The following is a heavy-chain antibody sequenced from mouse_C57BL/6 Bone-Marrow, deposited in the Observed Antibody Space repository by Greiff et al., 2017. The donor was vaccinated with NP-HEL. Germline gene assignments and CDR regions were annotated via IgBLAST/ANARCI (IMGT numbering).Heavy chain of an antibody. D-gene: IGHD1-1*01. V-gene: IGHV1-31*01. CDR1: GYSFTGYY. CDR2: IYPYNCVS. J-gene: IGHJ4*01. Sequence: VPLQQSGPALVKPGASVTISCKASGYSFTGYYMPWVKQSHGNILDWIGYIYPYNCVSSYNQKFQGKATLTVDKSSSTAYMELRSLTSEDSAVYYCARPYYYGKGYAMDYWGQGTSVTVSS. CDR3: ARPYYYGKGYAMDY.